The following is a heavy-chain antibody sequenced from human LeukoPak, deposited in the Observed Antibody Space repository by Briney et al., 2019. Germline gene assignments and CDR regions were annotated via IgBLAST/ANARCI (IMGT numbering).Heavy chain of an antibody. CDR2: VHSDGSTT. CDR1: GFTFSSFW. J-gene: IGHJ4*02. D-gene: IGHD1-1*01. CDR3: VRDNDSIFDY. V-gene: IGHV3-74*03. Sequence: GGSLRLSCAASGFTFSSFWMHWVRQAPGKGLMWVSRVHSDGSTTTYADSVKGRFTISRDNAKNTLYLQMNSLRAEDTAVYYCVRDNDSIFDYWGQGTLVTVSS.